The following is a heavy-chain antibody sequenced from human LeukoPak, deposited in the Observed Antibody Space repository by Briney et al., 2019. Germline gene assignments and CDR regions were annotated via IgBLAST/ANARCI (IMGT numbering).Heavy chain of an antibody. J-gene: IGHJ4*02. CDR3: ATVAGTAPQGRYYFDY. CDR1: GGSISSYY. CDR2: IYYSGST. Sequence: PSETLSLTCTVSGGSISSYYWSWIRQPPGKGLEWIGYIYYSGSTNYNPSLKSRVTISVDTSKNQFSLKLSSVTAADTAGYYCATVAGTAPQGRYYFDYWGQGTLVTVSS. V-gene: IGHV4-59*01. D-gene: IGHD6-19*01.